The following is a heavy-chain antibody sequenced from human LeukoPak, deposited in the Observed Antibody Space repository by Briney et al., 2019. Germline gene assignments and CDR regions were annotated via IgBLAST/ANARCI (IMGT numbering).Heavy chain of an antibody. CDR2: INPNNGGT. J-gene: IGHJ4*02. CDR1: GYTFTGYY. Sequence: ASVKVSCKASGYTFTGYYIHWVRQAPGQGLEWMGWINPNNGGTNYARGFQGRVTMTRDTSISTDYMELTGLTSDDTAVYYCASRSSTVAKFPFHYWGQGTLVTVSS. CDR3: ASRSSTVAKFPFHY. D-gene: IGHD4-17*01. V-gene: IGHV1-2*02.